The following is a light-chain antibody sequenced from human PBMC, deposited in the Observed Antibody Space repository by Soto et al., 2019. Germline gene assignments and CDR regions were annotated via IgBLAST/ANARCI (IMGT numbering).Light chain of an antibody. CDR1: SGHSSYA. CDR2: LNSDGSH. CDR3: QTWGTGILV. V-gene: IGLV4-69*01. Sequence: QAVLTQSPSASASLGASVKLTCTLSSGHSSYAIAWHQQQPEKGPRYLMKLNSDGSHSKGDGIPDRFSGSSSGAERYLTISSLLSEDEADYYCQTWGTGILVFGTGTKLTVL. J-gene: IGLJ1*01.